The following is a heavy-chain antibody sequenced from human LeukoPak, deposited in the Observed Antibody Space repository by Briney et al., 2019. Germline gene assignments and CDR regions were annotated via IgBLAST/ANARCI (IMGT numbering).Heavy chain of an antibody. V-gene: IGHV3-23*01. Sequence: PSETLSLTCAVYGGSFSGYYWSWVRQAPGKGLEWVSAISGSGGSTYYADSVKGRFTISRDNSKNTLYLQMNSLRAEDTAVYYCAKDLRGITIFARYFDYWGQGTLVTVSS. CDR3: AKDLRGITIFARYFDY. D-gene: IGHD3-3*01. CDR2: ISGSGGST. CDR1: GGSFSGYY. J-gene: IGHJ4*02.